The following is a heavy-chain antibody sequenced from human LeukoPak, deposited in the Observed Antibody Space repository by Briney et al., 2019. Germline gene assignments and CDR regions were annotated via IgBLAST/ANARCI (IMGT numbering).Heavy chain of an antibody. CDR1: EIIFDTYW. J-gene: IGHJ4*02. CDR2: INRDGGET. V-gene: IGHV3-7*03. Sequence: GGSLRLSCTASEIIFDTYWMSWVRQAPGKGLEWVANINRDGGETYYVDSVRGRFTISRDNARNSLYLQMSSLRVDDTAIYYCARSNQIGTTDYWGQGTLVTVPS. CDR3: ARSNQIGTTDY. D-gene: IGHD1-1*01.